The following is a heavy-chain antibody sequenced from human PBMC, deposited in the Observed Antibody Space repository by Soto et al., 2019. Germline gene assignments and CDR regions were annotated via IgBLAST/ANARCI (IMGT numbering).Heavy chain of an antibody. J-gene: IGHJ5*02. D-gene: IGHD6-19*01. CDR1: GFTFSSYA. CDR2: ISGSGGST. V-gene: IGHV3-23*01. CDR3: AKVPQWLGYIGWFDP. Sequence: GGSLRLSCAASGFTFSSYAMSWVRQAPGKGLEWVSAISGSGGSTYYADSVKGRFTISRDNSKNTLYLQMNSLRAEDTAVYYCAKVPQWLGYIGWFDPWGQGTLVTVSS.